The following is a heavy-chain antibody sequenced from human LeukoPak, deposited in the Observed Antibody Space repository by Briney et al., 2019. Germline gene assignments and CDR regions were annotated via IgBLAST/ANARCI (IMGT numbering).Heavy chain of an antibody. D-gene: IGHD3-10*01. V-gene: IGHV4-39*07. CDR1: GGSINIPNYY. CDR3: AKSNGYGLVDS. J-gene: IGHJ3*01. CDR2: ILYSEGT. Sequence: SDTLSLMCTVSGGSINIPNYYWGWIRQTPGKGLEWNGNILYSEGTYSPSLTSRVNISLDTSRNQFSLKLNSVTAADTAVYYCAKSNGYGLVDSWGQGTMVTDSS.